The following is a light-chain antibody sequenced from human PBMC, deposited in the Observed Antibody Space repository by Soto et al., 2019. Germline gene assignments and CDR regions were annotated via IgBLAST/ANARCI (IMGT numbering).Light chain of an antibody. V-gene: IGKV1-39*01. J-gene: IGKJ2*01. CDR2: AAS. Sequence: DIQMTQSPSSLSASVGDRVTITCRASQSISTYLHWYQHKPGEAPKLLIYAASSLQSGVPSRFSGSTSGTDFSLTNSRLQPEDFAIYDCQQTYSTSYSFGQGTKLEIQ. CDR3: QQTYSTSYS. CDR1: QSISTY.